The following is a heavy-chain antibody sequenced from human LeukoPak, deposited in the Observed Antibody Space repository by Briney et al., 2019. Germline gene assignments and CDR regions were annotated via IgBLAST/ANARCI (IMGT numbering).Heavy chain of an antibody. V-gene: IGHV3-74*01. CDR2: INSDGSST. Sequence: GGSLRLSCAASGFTFSSYWMHWVRHAPGKGLVWVSRINSDGSSTSYADSVKGRFTISRDNAKNTLYLQMNSLRAEDTAVYYCARVGYYYYYGMDVWGQGTTVTVSS. J-gene: IGHJ6*02. CDR3: ARVGYYYYYGMDV. CDR1: GFTFSSYW.